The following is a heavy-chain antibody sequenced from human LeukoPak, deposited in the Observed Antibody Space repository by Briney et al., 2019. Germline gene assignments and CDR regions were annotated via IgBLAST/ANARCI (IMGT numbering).Heavy chain of an antibody. CDR3: ARDLNNGSYHWFDP. Sequence: GGSLRLSCAASGFNYSSYTMNWVRQAPGMGLEWLSYISASRDITYYADSVKGRFTISRDNAKNSLYLQMNSLRAEDTAIYYCARDLNNGSYHWFDPWGQGTLVTVSS. J-gene: IGHJ5*02. D-gene: IGHD1-26*01. CDR1: GFNYSSYT. CDR2: ISASRDIT. V-gene: IGHV3-48*01.